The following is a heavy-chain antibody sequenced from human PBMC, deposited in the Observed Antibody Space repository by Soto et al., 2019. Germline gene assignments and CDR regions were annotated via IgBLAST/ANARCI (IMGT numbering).Heavy chain of an antibody. V-gene: IGHV4-31*03. CDR1: GGSISSGGYY. D-gene: IGHD3-22*01. Sequence: SETLSLTCTVSGGSISSGGYYWSWIRQHPGKGLEWIGYIYYSGSTYYNPSLKSRVTISVDTSKNQFSLKLSSVTAADTAVYYCARVKKYWDSSGNWFDPWGQGALVTVSS. CDR2: IYYSGST. CDR3: ARVKKYWDSSGNWFDP. J-gene: IGHJ5*02.